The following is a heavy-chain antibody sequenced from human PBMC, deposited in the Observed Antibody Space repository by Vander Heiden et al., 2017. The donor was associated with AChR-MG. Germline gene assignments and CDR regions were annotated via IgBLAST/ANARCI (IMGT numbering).Heavy chain of an antibody. CDR1: GFTFGGYA. CDR3: AKGYSSGWFNAFHI. Sequence: EVQLLESGGGLVQPGGSLRLSCAAAGFTFGGYAMNWVRQAPGKGLEWVSAISDSGSDTYYADSVKGRFTIYRDNSKNTLYLQMNSLRAEDTAVYYCAKGYSSGWFNAFHIWGQGTMVTVSS. CDR2: ISDSGSDT. J-gene: IGHJ3*02. V-gene: IGHV3-23*01. D-gene: IGHD6-19*01.